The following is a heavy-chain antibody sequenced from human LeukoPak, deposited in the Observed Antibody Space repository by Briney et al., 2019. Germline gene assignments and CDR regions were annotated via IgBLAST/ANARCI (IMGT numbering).Heavy chain of an antibody. CDR1: GESFSGYY. V-gene: IGHV4-34*11. D-gene: IGHD3-22*01. CDR2: IYYSGST. J-gene: IGHJ5*02. Sequence: SETLSLTCVVYGESFSGYYWTWIRQPPGKGLEWIGYIYYSGSTNYNPSLKSRVTISVDTSKNQFSLKLSSVTAADTAVYSCASDSGFGAPTGFRYSYATSGRLTWLAPWGQGTLVTVYS. CDR3: ASDSGFGAPTGFRYSYATSGRLTWLAP.